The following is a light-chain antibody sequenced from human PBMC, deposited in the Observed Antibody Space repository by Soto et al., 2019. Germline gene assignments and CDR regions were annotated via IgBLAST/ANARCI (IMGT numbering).Light chain of an antibody. V-gene: IGKV4-1*01. Sequence: DIVMTQSPDSLAVSLGERATINCKSSQSIFYSSNNKNYLTLYQQKPGQPPKLLIYWASTRESGVPDRFSGSGSGTDFTLTISSLQAEDVAVYYCQKYYSTPWTFGQGTKVEIK. CDR2: WAS. CDR1: QSIFYSSNNKNY. J-gene: IGKJ1*01. CDR3: QKYYSTPWT.